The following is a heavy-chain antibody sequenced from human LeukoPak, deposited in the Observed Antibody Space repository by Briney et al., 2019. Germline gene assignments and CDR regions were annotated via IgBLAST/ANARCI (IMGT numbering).Heavy chain of an antibody. CDR2: ISYDGSNK. V-gene: IGHV3-30-3*01. D-gene: IGHD3-22*01. CDR1: GFTFSYYT. CDR3: ARVLNYYDSSGYYFSY. Sequence: GGSLRLSCAASGFTFSYYTMHWVRQAPGKGLEWVAVISYDGSNKYYADSVKGRFTISRDNSKNTLYLQMNSLRAEDKAVYYCARVLNYYDSSGYYFSYWGQGTLVTVSS. J-gene: IGHJ4*02.